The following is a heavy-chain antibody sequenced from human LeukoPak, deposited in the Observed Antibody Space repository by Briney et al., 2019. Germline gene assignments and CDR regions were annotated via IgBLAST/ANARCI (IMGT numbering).Heavy chain of an antibody. CDR1: GGTFSSYS. Sequence: SVKVSCKASGGTFSSYSITWVRQAPGQGLGWMGGIMPLFNTANYAQQFQGRVTITTDESTSTAYMELSSLRFEDTAMYYCARVDRYHYYLDVWGKGTRSPSP. V-gene: IGHV1-69*05. J-gene: IGHJ6*03. CDR3: ARVDRYHYYLDV. CDR2: IMPLFNTA.